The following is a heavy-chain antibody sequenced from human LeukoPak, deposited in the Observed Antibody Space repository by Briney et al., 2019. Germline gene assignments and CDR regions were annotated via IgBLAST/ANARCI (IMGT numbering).Heavy chain of an antibody. Sequence: ASVKVSCKAPGYTFTSYYMHWVRQAPGQGLEWMGIINPSGGSTSYAQKFQGRVTMTRDTSTSTVYMELSSLRSEDTAVYYCARGVSLDGLGWLVTLFDYWGQGTLVTVSS. J-gene: IGHJ4*02. CDR2: INPSGGST. CDR1: GYTFTSYY. CDR3: ARGVSLDGLGWLVTLFDY. D-gene: IGHD6-19*01. V-gene: IGHV1-46*01.